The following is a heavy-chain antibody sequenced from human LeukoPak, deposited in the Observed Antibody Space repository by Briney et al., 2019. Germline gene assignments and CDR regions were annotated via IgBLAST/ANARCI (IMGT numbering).Heavy chain of an antibody. Sequence: ASVKVSRKASGYTFTSYGISWVRQAPGQGLEWMGWISAYNGNTNYAQKLQGRVTMTTDTSTSTAYMELRSLRSDDTAVYYCARGGDYYDSSGYYKYYFDYWGQGTLVTVSS. CDR3: ARGGDYYDSSGYYKYYFDY. CDR1: GYTFTSYG. V-gene: IGHV1-18*01. D-gene: IGHD3-22*01. CDR2: ISAYNGNT. J-gene: IGHJ4*02.